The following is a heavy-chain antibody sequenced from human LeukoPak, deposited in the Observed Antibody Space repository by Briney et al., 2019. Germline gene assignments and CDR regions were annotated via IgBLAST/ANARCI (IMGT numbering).Heavy chain of an antibody. Sequence: PSETLSLSCTVSGGSISSSGYYWGWIRQPPGKGLEWIGSIYYSGHTYHNSSLRSRVTISVDTSKDQLSLKLTSVTAADTAVYYCAKYGHSYGPYYFDYWGQGTLVTVSS. D-gene: IGHD5-18*01. CDR3: AKYGHSYGPYYFDY. CDR1: GGSISSSGYY. V-gene: IGHV4-39*01. J-gene: IGHJ4*02. CDR2: IYYSGHT.